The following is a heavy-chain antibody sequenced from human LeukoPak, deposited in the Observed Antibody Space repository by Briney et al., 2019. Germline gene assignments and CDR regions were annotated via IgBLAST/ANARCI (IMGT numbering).Heavy chain of an antibody. V-gene: IGHV3-53*01. Sequence: PGGSLRLSCAASGFTVSDNYMSWFRQAPGKGLEWLSVLDSGGSAIYADSVRSRFTISRDNSKNTLHLQMDSLTIEDSALYYCARDHVVASGAVAYWGQGTLVTVSS. CDR2: LDSGGSA. J-gene: IGHJ4*02. D-gene: IGHD2-15*01. CDR3: ARDHVVASGAVAY. CDR1: GFTVSDNY.